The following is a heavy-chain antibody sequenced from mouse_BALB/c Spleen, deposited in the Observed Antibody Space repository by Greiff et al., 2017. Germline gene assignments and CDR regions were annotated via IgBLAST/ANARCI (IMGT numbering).Heavy chain of an antibody. Sequence: EVKLEESGGGLVQPGGSLKLSCAASGFDFSRYWMSWVRQAPGKGLEWIGEINPDSSTINYTPSLKDKFIISRDNAKNTLYLQMSKVRSEDTALYYCARPDDYDGSWFAYWGQGTLVTVSA. D-gene: IGHD2-4*01. CDR2: INPDSSTI. CDR1: GFDFSRYW. CDR3: ARPDDYDGSWFAY. V-gene: IGHV4-1*02. J-gene: IGHJ3*01.